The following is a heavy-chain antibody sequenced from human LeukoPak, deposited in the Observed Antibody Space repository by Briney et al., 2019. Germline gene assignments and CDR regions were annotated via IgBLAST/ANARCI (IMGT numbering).Heavy chain of an antibody. CDR1: GYTFPSYY. CDR3: ARVGRYCSSTSCYTGEYFQH. CDR2: INPSGGST. J-gene: IGHJ1*01. D-gene: IGHD2-2*02. V-gene: IGHV1-46*01. Sequence: GSSVEVSCKASGYTFPSYYMHWVRQAPGQGLEWIGIINPSGGSTRYAQKVQGSVTMTRDTSTSTVYMELRSLRSEDTAVYYCARVGRYCSSTSCYTGEYFQHWGQGTLVTVSS.